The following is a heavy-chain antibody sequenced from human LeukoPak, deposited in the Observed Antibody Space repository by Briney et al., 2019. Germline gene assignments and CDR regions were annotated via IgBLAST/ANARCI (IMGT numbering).Heavy chain of an antibody. V-gene: IGHV3-43*01. Sequence: GGSLTLSCAASGFTFDDFTMHWVRQAPGKGREGFSLISWDGSSTYYADSVKGRFNISRDNSKTSLYLQMNRLRTEDTALYYCAKGPVVVTGPLDGWGQGSLVTVSS. CDR2: ISWDGSST. CDR1: GFTFDDFT. J-gene: IGHJ4*02. D-gene: IGHD3-22*01. CDR3: AKGPVVVTGPLDG.